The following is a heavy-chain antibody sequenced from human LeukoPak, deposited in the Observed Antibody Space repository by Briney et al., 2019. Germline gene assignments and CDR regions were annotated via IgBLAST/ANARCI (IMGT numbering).Heavy chain of an antibody. CDR2: ISYDGSNK. J-gene: IGHJ4*02. V-gene: IGHV3-30-3*01. CDR1: GFTFSSYA. D-gene: IGHD5-12*01. CDR3: ARGRGYSGYVEFDY. Sequence: GGSLRLSCAASGFTFSSYAMHWVRQAPGKGLEWVAVISYDGSNKYYADSVKGRFTISRDNSKNTLYLQMNSLRAEDTAVYYCARGRGYSGYVEFDYWGQGTLVTVSS.